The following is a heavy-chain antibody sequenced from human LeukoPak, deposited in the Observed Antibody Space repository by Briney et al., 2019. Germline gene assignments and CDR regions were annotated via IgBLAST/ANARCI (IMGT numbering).Heavy chain of an antibody. CDR3: AKGLVTPKRNWFDP. J-gene: IGHJ5*02. CDR1: GFTFSNYA. Sequence: PGGSLGLSCAASGFTFSNYAMNWVRQVPGKGLEWVSAISGSGGTTYYADSVKGRFTISRDNSKNTLYLQMNSLRAEDTAVYYCAKGLVTPKRNWFDPWGQGTLVTVSS. V-gene: IGHV3-23*01. D-gene: IGHD4-11*01. CDR2: ISGSGGTT.